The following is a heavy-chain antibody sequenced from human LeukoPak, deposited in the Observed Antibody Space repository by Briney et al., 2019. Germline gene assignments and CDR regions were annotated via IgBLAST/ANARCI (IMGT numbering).Heavy chain of an antibody. Sequence: GGSLRLSCAASGFTFSSYAMHWVRQAPGKGLEWVAVISYDGSNKYYADSVKGRFTISRDNSKNTLYLQMNSLRAEDTAVYYCARDRSRFGGVIGSAMDVWGKGTTVTVSS. J-gene: IGHJ6*03. V-gene: IGHV3-30*04. CDR2: ISYDGSNK. CDR3: ARDRSRFGGVIGSAMDV. D-gene: IGHD3-16*02. CDR1: GFTFSSYA.